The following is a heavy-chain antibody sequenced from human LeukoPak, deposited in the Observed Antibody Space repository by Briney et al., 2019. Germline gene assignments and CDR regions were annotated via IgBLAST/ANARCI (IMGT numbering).Heavy chain of an antibody. CDR1: GGSISSYY. D-gene: IGHD6-19*01. CDR2: IYYSGST. Sequence: NPSETLSLTCTVSGGSISSYYWSWIRQPPGKGLEWIGYIYYSGSTNYNPSLKSRVTISVDTSKNQFSLKLSSVTAADTAVYYCARGPIAVAAIGYWGQGTLVTVSS. J-gene: IGHJ4*02. CDR3: ARGPIAVAAIGY. V-gene: IGHV4-59*12.